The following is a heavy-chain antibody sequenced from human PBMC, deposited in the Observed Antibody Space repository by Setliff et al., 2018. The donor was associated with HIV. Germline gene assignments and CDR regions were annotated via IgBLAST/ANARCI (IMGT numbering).Heavy chain of an antibody. Sequence: SETLSLTCTVSGGSFIGSSFQSTWIRQTPGKGLEWIADIAYSGTTMYTNYNPSLESRVIISEDTSRDQFFLKLTSVTADDTAIYYCARAQPQAFDLWGHGTMVTVSS. CDR1: GGSFIGSSFQ. D-gene: IGHD2-2*01. V-gene: IGHV4-39*07. J-gene: IGHJ3*01. CDR3: ARAQPQAFDL. CDR2: IAYSGTTMYT.